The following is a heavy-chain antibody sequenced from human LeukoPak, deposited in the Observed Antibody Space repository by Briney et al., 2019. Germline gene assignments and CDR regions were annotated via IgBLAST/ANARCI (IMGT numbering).Heavy chain of an antibody. CDR1: GVSVSSYW. J-gene: IGHJ4*02. CDR2: IKQDGSEK. V-gene: IGHV3-7*01. D-gene: IGHD2-8*02. CDR3: ATIPVGWTYYFDY. Sequence: RLSCATSGVSVSSYWMSSGRQAPGRWLEWVPNIKQDGSEKYYVDSVKGRFTISRDNAKNSLYLQMNSLRAEDTAVYYCATIPVGWTYYFDYWGQGTLVTVSS.